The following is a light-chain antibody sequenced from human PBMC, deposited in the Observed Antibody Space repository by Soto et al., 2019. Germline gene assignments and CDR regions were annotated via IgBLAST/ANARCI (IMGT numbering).Light chain of an antibody. CDR3: QQYGSSPPYT. CDR2: GAS. J-gene: IGKJ2*01. Sequence: EIVLTQSPGTLSLSPGERATLSCRASQSVSSSYLAWYQQKPGQAPRLRIYGASSRATGIPDRFSGSGSGTDFTLTISRLEHEAFAVYYCQQYGSSPPYTFGQGTKLEIK. CDR1: QSVSSSY. V-gene: IGKV3-20*01.